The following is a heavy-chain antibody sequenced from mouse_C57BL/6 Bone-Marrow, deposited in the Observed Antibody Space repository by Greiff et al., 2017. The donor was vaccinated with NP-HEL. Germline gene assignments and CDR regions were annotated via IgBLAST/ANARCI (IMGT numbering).Heavy chain of an antibody. CDR1: GFTFSSYA. CDR3: ARVRREPAWFAY. V-gene: IGHV5-4*01. J-gene: IGHJ3*01. D-gene: IGHD2-14*01. Sequence: EVQLVESGGGLVKPGGSLKLSCAASGFTFSSYAMSWVRQTPEKRLEWVATISDGGSYTYYPDNVKGRFTISRDNAKNNLYLQMSHLKSEDTAMYYCARVRREPAWFAYWGQGTLVTVSA. CDR2: ISDGGSYT.